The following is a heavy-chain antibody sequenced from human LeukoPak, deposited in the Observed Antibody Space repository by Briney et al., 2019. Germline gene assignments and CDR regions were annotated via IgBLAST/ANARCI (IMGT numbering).Heavy chain of an antibody. Sequence: SETLSLTCTVSGGSISSYYWSWIRQPPGKGLEWIGYIYYSGSTNYNPSLKSRVTISVDTSKNQFSLKLSSVTAADTAVYYCARDGERIAARSYYYYYMGVWGKGTTVTVSS. CDR2: IYYSGST. V-gene: IGHV4-59*01. CDR3: ARDGERIAARSYYYYYMGV. CDR1: GGSISSYY. J-gene: IGHJ6*03. D-gene: IGHD6-6*01.